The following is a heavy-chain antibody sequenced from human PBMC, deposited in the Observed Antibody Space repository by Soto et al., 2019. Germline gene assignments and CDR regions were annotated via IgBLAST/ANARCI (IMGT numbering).Heavy chain of an antibody. Sequence: ASVKVSCKASGYTFTSYGISWVRQAPGQGLEWMGWISAYNGNTNYAQKLQGRVTMTTDTSTSTAFMELSSLRLDDTAIYYCATDRASVAGGFDFWGQGTAVTVSS. J-gene: IGHJ4*02. CDR2: ISAYNGNT. V-gene: IGHV1-18*01. CDR1: GYTFTSYG. D-gene: IGHD6-19*01. CDR3: ATDRASVAGGFDF.